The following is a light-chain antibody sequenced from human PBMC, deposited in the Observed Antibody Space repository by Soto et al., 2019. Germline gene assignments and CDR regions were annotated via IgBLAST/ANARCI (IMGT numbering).Light chain of an antibody. CDR2: EDN. J-gene: IGLJ2*01. CDR1: SGSIARNY. Sequence: NFMLTQPHSVSESPGKTVTISCTRSSGSIARNYVQWYQQRPGSAPTTLIYEDNQRPSVVPDRFYGSIDSSSNSASLTISALKTEDEADYYCQYYDSSNPVLFRGGTKLTVL. CDR3: QYYDSSNPVL. V-gene: IGLV6-57*04.